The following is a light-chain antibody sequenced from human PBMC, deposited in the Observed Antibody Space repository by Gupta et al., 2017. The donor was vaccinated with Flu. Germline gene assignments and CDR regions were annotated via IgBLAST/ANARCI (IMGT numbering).Light chain of an antibody. CDR1: QGINHF. Sequence: IQITQSPSSLSASVGDRVTITCRASQGINHFLAWYQQRPGKVPKVLIHAASTLQSGVPSRFRDSGSGTDFTLTISSLQPEDVATYYCQKDYSAPHTFGGGTKLEIK. CDR3: QKDYSAPHT. V-gene: IGKV1-27*01. CDR2: AAS. J-gene: IGKJ4*01.